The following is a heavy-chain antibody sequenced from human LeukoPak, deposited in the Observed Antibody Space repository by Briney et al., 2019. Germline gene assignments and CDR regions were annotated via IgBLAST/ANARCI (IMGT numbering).Heavy chain of an antibody. V-gene: IGHV3-30-3*01. CDR3: ARGYGDYVLDY. Sequence: GRSLRLSCAASGFTFSSYAMHWVRQAPGKGLEWVAVISYDGSNKYYADSVKGRFTISRDNSKNTLYLQMNSLRAEDTAVYYCARGYGDYVLDYWGQGTLVTVSS. J-gene: IGHJ4*02. CDR2: ISYDGSNK. D-gene: IGHD4-17*01. CDR1: GFTFSSYA.